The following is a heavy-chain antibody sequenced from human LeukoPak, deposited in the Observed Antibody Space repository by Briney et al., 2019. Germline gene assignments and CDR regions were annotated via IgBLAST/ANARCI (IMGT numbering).Heavy chain of an antibody. Sequence: QPGGSLRLSCAASGFTFSNYAMHWVRQAPGKGLEWVAVISYHGRDKCYADFVKGRFTLSRDTSKNTLYLEMNSLRSEDTAVYYCARQSRLYSSGCFLDDWGQGTLVTVSS. D-gene: IGHD3-22*01. V-gene: IGHV3-30*04. CDR3: ARQSRLYSSGCFLDD. J-gene: IGHJ4*02. CDR2: ISYHGRDK. CDR1: GFTFSNYA.